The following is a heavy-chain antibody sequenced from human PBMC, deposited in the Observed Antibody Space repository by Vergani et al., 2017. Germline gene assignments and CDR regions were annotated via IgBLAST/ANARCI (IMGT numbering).Heavy chain of an antibody. Sequence: QVQLVQSGAEVKKPGASVKVSCKASGYTFTSYGISWVRQAPGQGLEWMGRIIPILGIANYAQKFQGRVTITADKSTSTSYMELSSLRSEDTAVYYCASSSSGWKWLDPWGQGTLVTVPS. CDR3: ASSSSGWKWLDP. V-gene: IGHV1-69*04. CDR1: GYTFTSYG. D-gene: IGHD6-19*01. J-gene: IGHJ5*02. CDR2: IIPILGIA.